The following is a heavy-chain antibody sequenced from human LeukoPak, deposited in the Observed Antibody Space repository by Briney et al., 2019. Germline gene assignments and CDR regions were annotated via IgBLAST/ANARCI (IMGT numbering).Heavy chain of an antibody. CDR2: IYYSGRT. CDR3: ARESDDILTNQPSQYYGMDV. V-gene: IGHV4-31*03. Sequence: SQTLSLTCTVSGGSISSGGYFWSWIRQHPGKGLEWIGYIYYSGRTYYNPSLKSRVTISVDKSKNQFSLKLSSVTAADTAVYYCARESDDILTNQPSQYYGMDVWGQGTTVTVSS. CDR1: GGSISSGGYF. J-gene: IGHJ6*02. D-gene: IGHD3-9*01.